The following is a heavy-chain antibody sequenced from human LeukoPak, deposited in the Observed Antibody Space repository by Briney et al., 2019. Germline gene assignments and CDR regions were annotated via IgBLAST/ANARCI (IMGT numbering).Heavy chain of an antibody. CDR1: GFTFSSYA. D-gene: IGHD3-3*01. CDR3: ARATYYDFWSGYPIYYYYGMDV. J-gene: IGHJ6*02. CDR2: ISGSGGST. V-gene: IGHV3-23*01. Sequence: AGGSLRLSCAASGFTFSSYAMSWVRQAPGKGLEWVSAISGSGGSTYYADSVKGRYTISRDNSKNTLYLQMNSLRAEDTAVYYCARATYYDFWSGYPIYYYYGMDVWGQGTTVTVSS.